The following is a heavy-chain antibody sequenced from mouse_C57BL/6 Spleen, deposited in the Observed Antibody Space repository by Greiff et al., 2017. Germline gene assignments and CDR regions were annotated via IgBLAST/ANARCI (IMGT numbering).Heavy chain of an antibody. CDR3: ALTGTGYFDY. CDR1: GYTFTDYN. J-gene: IGHJ2*01. V-gene: IGHV1-22*01. D-gene: IGHD4-1*01. CDR2: INPNNGGT. Sequence: VQLQQSGPELVKPGASVKMSCKASGYTFTDYNMHWVKQSHGKSLEWIGYINPNNGGTSYNQKFKGKATLTVNKSSSTAYMGLRSLTSEDSAVYYCALTGTGYFDYWGQGTTLTVSS.